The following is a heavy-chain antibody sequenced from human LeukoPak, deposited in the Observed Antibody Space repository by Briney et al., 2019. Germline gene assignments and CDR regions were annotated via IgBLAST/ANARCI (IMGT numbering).Heavy chain of an antibody. V-gene: IGHV1-18*01. CDR1: GYTFTSYG. CDR3: ARDLVVVPAAIHYYYYMDV. D-gene: IGHD2-2*01. Sequence: GASVKVSCKASGYTFTSYGISWVRQAPGQGLEWMGWISAYNGNTNYAQKLQGRVTMATDTSTSTAYMELSRPRSDDTAVYYCARDLVVVPAAIHYYYYMDVWGKGTTVTVSS. CDR2: ISAYNGNT. J-gene: IGHJ6*03.